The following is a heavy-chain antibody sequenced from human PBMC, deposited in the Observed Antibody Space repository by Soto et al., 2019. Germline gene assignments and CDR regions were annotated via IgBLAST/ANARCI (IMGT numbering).Heavy chain of an antibody. J-gene: IGHJ5*02. CDR1: GGSISSGEYY. CDR3: ARGQGGYSYPNWFDP. CDR2: IYYSGST. D-gene: IGHD5-18*01. V-gene: IGHV4-30-4*01. Sequence: SETLSLTCTVSGGSISSGEYYWSWIRQPPGKGLEWIGYIYYSGSTYYNPSLKSRVTISVYTSKNQFSLKLRSVTAADTAVYYCARGQGGYSYPNWFDPWGQGTLVTVSS.